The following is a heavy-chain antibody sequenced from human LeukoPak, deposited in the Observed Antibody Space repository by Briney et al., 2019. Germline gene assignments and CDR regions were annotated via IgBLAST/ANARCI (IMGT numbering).Heavy chain of an antibody. CDR3: ASSPSGYWWNFDC. J-gene: IGHJ4*02. D-gene: IGHD3-22*01. CDR1: GGSISSNNYY. V-gene: IGHV4-39*01. Sequence: TSETLSLTCTVSGGSISSNNYYWGWLRQPPGKGLEWIGSIYYSGSTYNNPSLKSRVTISVDTTKNQFSLKLTSVTAADTAVYYCASSPSGYWWNFDCWGQGTLVTVSS. CDR2: IYYSGST.